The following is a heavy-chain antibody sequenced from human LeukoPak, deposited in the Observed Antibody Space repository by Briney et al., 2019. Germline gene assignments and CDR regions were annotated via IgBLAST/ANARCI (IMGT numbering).Heavy chain of an antibody. CDR3: ARRYSSGGVHYFDY. V-gene: IGHV1-2*06. CDR1: GYTFTGYY. Sequence: ASVKVSFKASGYTFTGYYIHWVRQAPGQGLEWMGRITPNSGGTNFAQKFQGRVTMTRDTSISTAYMELSRLTSDDTAVYYCARRYSSGGVHYFDYWGQGTLVTVSS. CDR2: ITPNSGGT. J-gene: IGHJ4*02. D-gene: IGHD6-19*01.